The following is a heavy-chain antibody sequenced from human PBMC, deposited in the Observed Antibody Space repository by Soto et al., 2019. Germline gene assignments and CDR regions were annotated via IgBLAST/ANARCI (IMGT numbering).Heavy chain of an antibody. J-gene: IGHJ2*01. CDR3: AKDHDSSGYYYGWYFDL. Sequence: QVQLVESGGGVVQPGRSLRLSCAASGFTFSSYGMHWVRQAPGKGLEWVAVISYDGSNKYYADSVKGRFTISRDNSKNTLCLQMNSLRAEDTAVYYCAKDHDSSGYYYGWYFDLWGRGTLVTVSS. CDR2: ISYDGSNK. CDR1: GFTFSSYG. V-gene: IGHV3-30*18. D-gene: IGHD3-22*01.